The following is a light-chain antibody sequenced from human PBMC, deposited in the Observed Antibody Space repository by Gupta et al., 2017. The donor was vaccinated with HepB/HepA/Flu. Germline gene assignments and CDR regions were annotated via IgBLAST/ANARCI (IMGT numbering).Light chain of an antibody. V-gene: IGKV1-39*01. CDR3: QLVDLAPDDT. CDR2: GVS. J-gene: IGKJ5*01. CDR1: QTIRRY. Sequence: DIQMTQSPSSLSASVGDRVTITCRASQTIRRYLNWYPQTPGEAPKLLIYGVSQLHCGVPVRSSRTRYETESTLTIKKLQPEDLTPYYCQLVDLAPDDTCGQATRPDIK.